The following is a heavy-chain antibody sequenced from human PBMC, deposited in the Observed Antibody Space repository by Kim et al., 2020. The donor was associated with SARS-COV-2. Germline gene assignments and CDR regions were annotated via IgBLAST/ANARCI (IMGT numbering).Heavy chain of an antibody. J-gene: IGHJ4*02. V-gene: IGHV3-72*01. CDR2: SRNKANSYTT. CDR3: IKHRLGLRYFDY. CDR1: GFTLSDYY. Sequence: GGSLRLSCTASGFTLSDYYIDWVRQAPGKGLEWIGRSRNKANSYTTEYAGSVEGRFTISREESKNSLYLQMNSLKTEDTAVYYCIKHRLGLRYFDYWGPGTLVTVSS. D-gene: IGHD4-17*01.